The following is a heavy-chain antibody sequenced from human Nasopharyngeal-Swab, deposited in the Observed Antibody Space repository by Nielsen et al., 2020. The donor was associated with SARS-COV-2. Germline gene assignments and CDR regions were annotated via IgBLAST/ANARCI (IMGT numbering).Heavy chain of an antibody. Sequence: GGSLRLSCVASGITFSSYTMNWVRQAPGKGLEWVSSISLSGNYIYYADSLKGRFTISRDNARNSLYLQMDSLRAEDTALYFCAKARRTDTYGFECFDHWGQGTLVTVSS. CDR1: GITFSSYT. V-gene: IGHV3-21*04. J-gene: IGHJ4*02. CDR2: ISLSGNYI. D-gene: IGHD5-18*01. CDR3: AKARRTDTYGFECFDH.